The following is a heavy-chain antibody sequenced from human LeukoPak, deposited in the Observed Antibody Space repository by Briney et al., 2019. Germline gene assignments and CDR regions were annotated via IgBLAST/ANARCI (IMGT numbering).Heavy chain of an antibody. J-gene: IGHJ4*02. CDR3: ARDQWSYDFWSGYPPFDY. CDR2: ISAYNGNT. CDR1: GYTFTSYG. Sequence: ASVKVSCKASGYTFTSYGIGWVRQAPGQGLEWMGWISAYNGNTNYAQKLQGRVTMTTDTSTSTAYMELRSLRSDDTAVYYCARDQWSYDFWSGYPPFDYWGQGTLVTVSS. V-gene: IGHV1-18*01. D-gene: IGHD3-3*01.